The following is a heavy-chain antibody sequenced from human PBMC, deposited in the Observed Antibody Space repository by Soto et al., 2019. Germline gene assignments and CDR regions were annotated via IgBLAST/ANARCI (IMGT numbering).Heavy chain of an antibody. J-gene: IGHJ4*02. CDR2: IYYSGST. CDR3: ARDSYDSSGSSRYSYDY. Sequence: QVQLQESGPGLVKPSQTLSLTCTVSGGSISSGDYYWNWIRQPPGKGLEWIGYIYYSGSTYYNPSLKSQVTISVDTSKNQSSLKLSSVTAADTAVYYCARDSYDSSGSSRYSYDYWGQGTLVTVPS. CDR1: GGSISSGDYY. V-gene: IGHV4-30-4*01. D-gene: IGHD3-22*01.